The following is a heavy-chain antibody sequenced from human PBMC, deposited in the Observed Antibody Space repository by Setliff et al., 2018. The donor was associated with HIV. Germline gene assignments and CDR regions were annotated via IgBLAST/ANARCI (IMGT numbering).Heavy chain of an antibody. V-gene: IGHV1-8*02. J-gene: IGHJ3*02. CDR2: MNPNSGNT. CDR1: GYTFTNYD. CDR3: ASDWELGHGFYI. Sequence: ASVKVSCKASGYTFTNYDLNWVRQASGQGLEWMGWMNPNSGNTGYAQKFQGRLAMTRNTFIDIAYMELSSLTSEDTAVYYCASDWELGHGFYIWGQGTMVTVSS. D-gene: IGHD3-10*01.